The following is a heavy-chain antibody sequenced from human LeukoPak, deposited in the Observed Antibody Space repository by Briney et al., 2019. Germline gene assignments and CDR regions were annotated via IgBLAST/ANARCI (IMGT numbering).Heavy chain of an antibody. Sequence: SETLSLTCTVSGASISSSSYYWGWIRQPPGKGLEWIGTIFYSGNTYYNPSLKSRVTISVDTSKNQFSLKLSSVTAADTAVYYCARGHYDSSGYYYVNFDYWGQGTLVTVSS. CDR1: GASISSSSYY. V-gene: IGHV4-39*07. CDR3: ARGHYDSSGYYYVNFDY. CDR2: IFYSGNT. J-gene: IGHJ4*02. D-gene: IGHD3-22*01.